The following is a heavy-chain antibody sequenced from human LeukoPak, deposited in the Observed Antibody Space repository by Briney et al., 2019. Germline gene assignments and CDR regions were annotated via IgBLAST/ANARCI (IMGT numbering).Heavy chain of an antibody. Sequence: GGSLRLSCAASGFTFSTYGMHWVRQAPGKGLEYVSAISSNGQSTYYADSVKGRFTISRDNSENTVYLQMGSLRAEDMAVYYCARGRWVDIVTHGFDYWGQGSLVTVSS. J-gene: IGHJ4*02. CDR2: ISSNGQST. CDR3: ARGRWVDIVTHGFDY. D-gene: IGHD3-9*01. CDR1: GFTFSTYG. V-gene: IGHV3-64*02.